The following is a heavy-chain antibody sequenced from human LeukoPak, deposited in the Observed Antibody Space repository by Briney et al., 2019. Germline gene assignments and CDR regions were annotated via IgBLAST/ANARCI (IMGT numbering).Heavy chain of an antibody. J-gene: IGHJ3*02. CDR1: GGTFSGYY. CDR2: INHSGST. CDR3: ERAAGAAAGNDAFDI. D-gene: IGHD6-13*01. Sequence: SETLSLTCAVYGGTFSGYYWSWIRQPPGKGLEWIGEINHSGSTNYNPSLKSRVTISVDTSKNQFSLKLSSVTAADTAVYYCERAAGAAAGNDAFDIWGQGTMVTVSS. V-gene: IGHV4-34*01.